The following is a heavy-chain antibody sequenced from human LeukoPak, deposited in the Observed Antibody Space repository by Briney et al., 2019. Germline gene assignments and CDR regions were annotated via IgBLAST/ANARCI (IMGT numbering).Heavy chain of an antibody. V-gene: IGHV3-20*04. CDR3: ARTYYYDSSGLGAFDI. J-gene: IGHJ3*02. CDR2: INRNGGST. CDR1: GFTFDDYG. Sequence: GGSLRLSCAASGFTFDDYGMSWVRQAPGKGLEWVSGINRNGGSTGYADSVKGRFTISRDNAKNSLYLQMNSLRAEDTALYYCARTYYYDSSGLGAFDIWGQGTMVTVSS. D-gene: IGHD3-22*01.